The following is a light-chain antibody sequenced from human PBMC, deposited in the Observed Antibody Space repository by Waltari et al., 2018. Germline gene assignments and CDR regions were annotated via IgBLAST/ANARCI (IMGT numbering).Light chain of an antibody. CDR2: EVS. J-gene: IGLJ2*01. Sequence: QSALTQPRSVSGSPGQSVTISCPGTGSAVGGYNYVSWYQQHPGKAPKLMIYEVSKRPAGVPDRFSGSKSGNTASLTISGRQAEDEADYYCCSYAGSYTLVFGGGTKLTVL. V-gene: IGLV2-11*01. CDR3: CSYAGSYTLV. CDR1: GSAVGGYNY.